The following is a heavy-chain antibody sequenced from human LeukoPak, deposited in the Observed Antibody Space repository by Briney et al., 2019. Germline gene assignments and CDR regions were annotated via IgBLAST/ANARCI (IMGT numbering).Heavy chain of an antibody. CDR1: GFTFSSYG. Sequence: PGGSLRLSCAASGFTFSSYGMHWVRQAPGKGLEWVAVISYDGSNKYYADSVKGRFTISRDNSKNTLYLQMNSLRAEDTAVYYCAKEKSSRYGSGSYYPDYWGQGTLVTVSS. D-gene: IGHD3-10*01. CDR3: AKEKSSRYGSGSYYPDY. V-gene: IGHV3-30*18. J-gene: IGHJ4*02. CDR2: ISYDGSNK.